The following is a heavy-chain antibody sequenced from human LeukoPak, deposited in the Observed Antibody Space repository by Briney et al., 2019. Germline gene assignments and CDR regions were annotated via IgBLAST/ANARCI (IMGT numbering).Heavy chain of an antibody. CDR2: ISGYDGNT. D-gene: IGHD4-17*01. CDR1: GYTFTTYG. Sequence: ASVKVSCKASGYTFTTYGVSWVRQAPGQGLEWMGWISGYDGNTNYAQKLRGRVTMTTDTSTSTAYMDLRSLRSDDTALYYCARTVTSSCYYFAYWGQGTLVTVSS. J-gene: IGHJ4*02. V-gene: IGHV1-18*01. CDR3: ARTVTSSCYYFAY.